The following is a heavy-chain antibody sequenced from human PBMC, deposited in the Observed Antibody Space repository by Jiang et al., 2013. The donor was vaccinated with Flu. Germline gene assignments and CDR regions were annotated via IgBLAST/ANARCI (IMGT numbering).Heavy chain of an antibody. CDR2: IYYRSNWYS. J-gene: IGHJ6*02. Sequence: SRGLEWLGRIYYRSNWYSDYAVSVKSRVIINPDTSKNQFSLQLNSVTPEDTAVYYCARERDYFYYGMDVWGQGTTVTASS. CDR3: ARERDYFYYGMDV. V-gene: IGHV6-1*01.